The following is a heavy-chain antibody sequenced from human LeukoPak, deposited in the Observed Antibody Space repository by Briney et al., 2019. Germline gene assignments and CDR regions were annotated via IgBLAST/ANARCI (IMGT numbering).Heavy chain of an antibody. Sequence: PGGSLRLSCAASGLAFSSYWMIWVRQAPGKGLEWVANIKEDGSEKDYVDSVKGRFTISRDNAKNSLYLQMNSLRAEDTAVYYCARVGLGVGSGRKASGFDPWGRGTLVTVSS. V-gene: IGHV3-7*01. CDR3: ARVGLGVGSGRKASGFDP. J-gene: IGHJ5*02. CDR2: IKEDGSEK. D-gene: IGHD3-10*01. CDR1: GLAFSSYW.